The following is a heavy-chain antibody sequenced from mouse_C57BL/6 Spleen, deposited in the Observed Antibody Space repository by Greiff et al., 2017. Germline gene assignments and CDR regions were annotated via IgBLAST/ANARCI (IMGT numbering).Heavy chain of an antibody. D-gene: IGHD1-1*01. J-gene: IGHJ3*01. V-gene: IGHV1-55*01. CDR2: IYPGSGST. CDR1: GYTFTSYW. Sequence: QVQLQQPGAELVKPGASVTMSCKASGYTFTSYWITWVKQRPGQGLEWIGDIYPGSGSTNYNEKFKSKATLTVDTSSSTAYMQLSSLTSEDSAVYCCAREDYGSSWAYWGQGTLVTVSA. CDR3: AREDYGSSWAY.